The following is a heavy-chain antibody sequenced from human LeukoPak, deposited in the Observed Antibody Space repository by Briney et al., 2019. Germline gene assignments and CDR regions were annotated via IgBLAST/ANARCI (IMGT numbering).Heavy chain of an antibody. J-gene: IGHJ3*02. CDR2: ISGNGGRT. D-gene: IGHD3-22*01. CDR3: AREVRVGTMISSAFDI. Sequence: GGSLRLSCAASGFTFSILDMSRVRQAPGKGLEWVSAISGNGGRTYYADSVKGRFTISRDNSKNTLYLQMNSLRAEDTAVYYCAREVRVGTMISSAFDIWGQGTMVTVSS. CDR1: GFTFSILD. V-gene: IGHV3-23*01.